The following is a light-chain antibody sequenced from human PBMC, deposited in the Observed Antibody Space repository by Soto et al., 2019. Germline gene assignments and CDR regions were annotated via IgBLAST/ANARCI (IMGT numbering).Light chain of an antibody. V-gene: IGLV2-14*03. CDR1: RYDVGTYNY. J-gene: IGLJ1*01. CDR2: DVG. Sequence: QSALAQPASVSGSPGQSITISCTGTRYDVGTYNYVSWYQHHPGQAPKLIIYDVGSRPSGVSHRFSGSKSGITASLAISGLQAEDEADYYCTSYTSYHPRFYVVGTGTKVTVL. CDR3: TSYTSYHPRFYV.